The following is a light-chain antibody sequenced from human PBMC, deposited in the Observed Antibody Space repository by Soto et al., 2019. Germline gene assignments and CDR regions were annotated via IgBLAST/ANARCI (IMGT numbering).Light chain of an antibody. V-gene: IGLV2-14*01. J-gene: IGLJ1*01. CDR1: SSDVGGYNY. CDR2: DVS. Sequence: QSLLTQPASVSGSPGQSIPISCTGTSSDVGGYNYVSWYQQHPGKAPKLMIYDVSNRPSGVSNRFSGSKSGNTASLTISGLQAEDEADYYCSSYTSSSTLVFGTGTKVTVL. CDR3: SSYTSSSTLV.